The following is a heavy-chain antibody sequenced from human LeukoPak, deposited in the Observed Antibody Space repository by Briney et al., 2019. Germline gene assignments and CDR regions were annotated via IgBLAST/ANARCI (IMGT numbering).Heavy chain of an antibody. Sequence: EPSETLSLTCTVSGCSISSSSYYWGWIRQPPGKGLEWIGSIYYSGSTYYNTSLKSRVTISVDTSKNQFSRKLSSVTAANTGVYYCARSPQIGGGNWFDPWGQGTLVTVSS. V-gene: IGHV4-39*07. D-gene: IGHD2-15*01. CDR3: ARSPQIGGGNWFDP. J-gene: IGHJ5*02. CDR2: IYYSGST. CDR1: GCSISSSSYY.